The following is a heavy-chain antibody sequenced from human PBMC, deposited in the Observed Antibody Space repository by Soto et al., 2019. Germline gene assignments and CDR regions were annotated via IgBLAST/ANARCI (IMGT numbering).Heavy chain of an antibody. CDR1: GFTFSSYA. J-gene: IGHJ4*02. CDR3: VKENTGWYSN. D-gene: IGHD6-19*01. Sequence: PGGSLRLSCAASGFTFSSYAMTWVRQAAGKGLEWVSDISGSGGRTYHADSVKGRFTISRDNSKNTLYLQMNSLRAEDTALYYCVKENTGWYSNWGQGTLVTVSS. CDR2: ISGSGGRT. V-gene: IGHV3-23*01.